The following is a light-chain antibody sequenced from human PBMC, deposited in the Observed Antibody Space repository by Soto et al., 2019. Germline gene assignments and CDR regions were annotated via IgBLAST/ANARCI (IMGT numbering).Light chain of an antibody. CDR2: RSD. Sequence: QSVLTQPPSASGTPGQSVRIAWSGGSARIGSNNVYWYQQLPGAAPKLLIYRSDRRPSGVPARFSGSKSGTSASLAISGLRSEDEADYYCAAWDNDLSGPGLLGGGTKVTVL. CDR1: SARIGSNN. J-gene: IGLJ2*01. V-gene: IGLV1-47*01. CDR3: AAWDNDLSGPGL.